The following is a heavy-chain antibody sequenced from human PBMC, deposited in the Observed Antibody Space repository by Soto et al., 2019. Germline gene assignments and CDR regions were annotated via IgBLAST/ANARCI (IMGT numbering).Heavy chain of an antibody. J-gene: IGHJ6*02. CDR1: GGTFSSYA. CDR2: IIPIFGNT. D-gene: IGHD3-10*01. Sequence: ASVKVSCKASGGTFSSYAISWVRQAPGQGLEWMGGIIPIFGNTNYAQKLQGRVTMTTDTSTSTAYMELRSLRTEETAVYYCARGRGGPGSYYNHYYYGMDVWGQGTTVTVSS. V-gene: IGHV1-18*01. CDR3: ARGRGGPGSYYNHYYYGMDV.